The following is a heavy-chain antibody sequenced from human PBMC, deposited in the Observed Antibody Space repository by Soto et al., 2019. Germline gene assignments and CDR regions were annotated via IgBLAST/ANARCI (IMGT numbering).Heavy chain of an antibody. J-gene: IGHJ5*02. V-gene: IGHV4-34*01. CDR3: ASARAGTFDP. CDR2: INHSGST. CDR1: GGSFSGYY. D-gene: IGHD1-1*01. Sequence: TSETLSLTCAVYGGSFSGYYWSLIRQPPGKGLEWIGEINHSGSTNYNPSLKSRVTISVDTSKNQFSLKLSSVTAADTAVYYCASARAGTFDPWGHGTLVTVSS.